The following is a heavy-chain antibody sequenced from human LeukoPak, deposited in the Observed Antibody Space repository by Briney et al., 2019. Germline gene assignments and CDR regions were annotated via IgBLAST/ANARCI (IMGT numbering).Heavy chain of an antibody. CDR1: VYTFTSYG. Sequence: ASVKVSCKASVYTFTSYGISWVRQAPGQGLEWMGWISAYNGNTNYAQKLQGRVTMTTDTSTSTAYMELRSLRSDDTAVYYCAICHRTPDYFDYWGQGTRVTVSS. J-gene: IGHJ4*02. CDR2: ISAYNGNT. CDR3: AICHRTPDYFDY. D-gene: IGHD2-2*01. V-gene: IGHV1-18*01.